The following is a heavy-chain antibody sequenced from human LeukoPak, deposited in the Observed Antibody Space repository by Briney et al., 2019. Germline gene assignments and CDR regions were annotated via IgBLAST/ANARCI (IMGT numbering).Heavy chain of an antibody. D-gene: IGHD5-24*01. Sequence: GGSLRLSCAASGFTFSSYVMHWVRQAPGKGLEWVAVISSDGSNKHYADSVKGRFTISRDNSKNTLCLQMNSLRVEDAAVYYCAKGDGYNLRVSHWGQGTLVTVSS. CDR2: ISSDGSNK. V-gene: IGHV3-30*18. J-gene: IGHJ4*02. CDR3: AKGDGYNLRVSH. CDR1: GFTFSSYV.